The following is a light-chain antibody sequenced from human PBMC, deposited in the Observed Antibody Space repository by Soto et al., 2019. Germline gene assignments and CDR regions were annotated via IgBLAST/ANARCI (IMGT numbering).Light chain of an antibody. CDR3: QQYVSSPRT. J-gene: IGKJ4*01. CDR2: GAS. Sequence: EIVLTQSPGTLSLSPGERATLSCRASQSISNNYLAWYQQKPGQAPRLLIYGASSRATGIPDRFSGSGSGTDFILTISRLESEDFAMYYCQQYVSSPRTFGGGTKVDIK. CDR1: QSISNNY. V-gene: IGKV3-20*01.